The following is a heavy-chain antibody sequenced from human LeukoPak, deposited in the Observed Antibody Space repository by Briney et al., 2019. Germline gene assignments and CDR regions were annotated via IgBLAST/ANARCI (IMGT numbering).Heavy chain of an antibody. D-gene: IGHD3-22*01. J-gene: IGHJ4*02. CDR3: ARASQYTYYYDSSGYSPGYYFDY. V-gene: IGHV3-13*01. Sequence: GGSLRLSCAASGFTFSSYSMNRVRQAPGKGLEWVSAIGTAGDTYYPGSVKGRFTISRENAKNSLYLQMNSLRAGDTAVYYCARASQYTYYYDSSGYSPGYYFDYWGQGTLVTVSS. CDR1: GFTFSSYS. CDR2: IGTAGDT.